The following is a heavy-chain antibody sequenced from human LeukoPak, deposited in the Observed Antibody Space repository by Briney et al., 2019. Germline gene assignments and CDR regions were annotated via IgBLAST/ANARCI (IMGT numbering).Heavy chain of an antibody. CDR2: MNPNSGNT. Sequence: GASVKVSCKASGYTFTSYDIHWVRQATGQGLEWMGWMNPNSGNTGYAQKFQGRVTMTRNTSISTAYMELSSLRSEDTAVYYCARMAHTKILYGYYYGMDVWGQGTTVTVSS. D-gene: IGHD2-8*01. CDR1: GYTFTSYD. V-gene: IGHV1-8*01. CDR3: ARMAHTKILYGYYYGMDV. J-gene: IGHJ6*02.